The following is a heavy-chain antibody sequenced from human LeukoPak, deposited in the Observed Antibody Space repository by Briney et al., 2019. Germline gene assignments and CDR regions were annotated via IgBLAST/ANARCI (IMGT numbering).Heavy chain of an antibody. D-gene: IGHD5-18*01. J-gene: IGHJ3*02. CDR1: GFTFSSYG. V-gene: IGHV3-30*02. CDR2: IRYDGSNK. Sequence: GGSLRLSCAASGFTFSSYGMHRVRQAPGKGLEWVAFIRYDGSNKYYADSVKGRFTISRDNSKNTLYLQMNGLRAEDTAVYYCARDSPRPDTAMAYLFDIWGQGTMVTVSS. CDR3: ARDSPRPDTAMAYLFDI.